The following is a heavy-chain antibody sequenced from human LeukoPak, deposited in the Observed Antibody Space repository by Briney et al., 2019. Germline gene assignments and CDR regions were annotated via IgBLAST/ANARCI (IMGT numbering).Heavy chain of an antibody. Sequence: ASVKVSCKASGCTFTGYYMHWVRQAPGQGLEWMGWINPNSGGTNYAQKFQGRVTMTRDTSISTAYMELSRLRSDDTAVYYCAREVAMATCGMDVWGQGTTVTVSS. CDR2: INPNSGGT. J-gene: IGHJ6*02. CDR3: AREVAMATCGMDV. D-gene: IGHD5-12*01. CDR1: GCTFTGYY. V-gene: IGHV1-2*02.